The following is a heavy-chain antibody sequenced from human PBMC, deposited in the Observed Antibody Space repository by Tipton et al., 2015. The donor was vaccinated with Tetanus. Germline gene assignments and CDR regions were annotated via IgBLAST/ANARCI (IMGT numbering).Heavy chain of an antibody. CDR2: ISPFNENV. D-gene: IGHD6-19*01. CDR3: GRGRGLGPHEYFEH. J-gene: IGHJ5*02. Sequence: QLVQSGAEVKKPGASVKVSCKASGYTFTHYGVNWVRQAPGQGLEWMGWISPFNENVNYAEKFQSRLTMTTDRSTATVYMDLRSLGSDDPAVYYGGRGRGLGPHEYFEHWGQGTLVTVAS. CDR1: GYTFTHYG. V-gene: IGHV1-18*01.